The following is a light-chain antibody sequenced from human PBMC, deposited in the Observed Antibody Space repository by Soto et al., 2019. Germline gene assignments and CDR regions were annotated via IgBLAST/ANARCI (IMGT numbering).Light chain of an antibody. CDR1: QSVSRH. CDR2: DIY. Sequence: EIVLTQSPATLSLSPGERATLSCRASQSVSRHLAWYQQRPGQAPRLLIYDIYYRDSGIPGRFSGIGSGTDFPLTISSLEPEDSAGDYCQQRNWPRITFGQGTKLEI. CDR3: QQRNWPRIT. V-gene: IGKV3-11*01. J-gene: IGKJ2*01.